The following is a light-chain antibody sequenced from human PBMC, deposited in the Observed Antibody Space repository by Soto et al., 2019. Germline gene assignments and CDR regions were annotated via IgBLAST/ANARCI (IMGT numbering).Light chain of an antibody. CDR2: DAS. Sequence: EIVLTQSPATLSWSPGERATLSCGASQSVSSYLAWYQQKPGQAPRPLIYDASNRATGIPARFSGSGSGTDFTLTISSLETEDFAVYYCQQRSNWLWTFGQGTKVDIK. J-gene: IGKJ1*01. CDR3: QQRSNWLWT. V-gene: IGKV3-11*01. CDR1: QSVSSY.